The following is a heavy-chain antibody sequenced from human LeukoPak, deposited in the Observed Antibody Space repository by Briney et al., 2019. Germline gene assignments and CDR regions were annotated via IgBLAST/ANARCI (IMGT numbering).Heavy chain of an antibody. J-gene: IGHJ4*02. CDR1: GGSISSSNYY. CDR2: ISGSGGST. Sequence: LSLTCTVSGGSISSSNYYWAWIRQAPGKGLEWVSAISGSGGSTYYADSVKGRFTISRDNAKNSLYLQMNSLRAEDTAVYYCARIYGSGSYYRPYYFDYWGQGTLVTVSS. CDR3: ARIYGSGSYYRPYYFDY. D-gene: IGHD3-10*01. V-gene: IGHV3-11*01.